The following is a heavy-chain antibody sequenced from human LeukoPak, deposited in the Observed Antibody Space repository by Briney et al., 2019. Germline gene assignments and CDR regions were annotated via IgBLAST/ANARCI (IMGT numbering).Heavy chain of an antibody. D-gene: IGHD6-19*01. V-gene: IGHV3-21*01. Sequence: GGSLRLSCAASGFTFSSYSMNWVRQAPGKGLEWVSSISSTSGYIYYADSVKGRFTISRDNAKNSLYLQMNSLRAEDTAVYYCARAKGRWYSSGPDYDAFDIWGQGTMVTVSS. J-gene: IGHJ3*02. CDR3: ARAKGRWYSSGPDYDAFDI. CDR2: ISSTSGYI. CDR1: GFTFSSYS.